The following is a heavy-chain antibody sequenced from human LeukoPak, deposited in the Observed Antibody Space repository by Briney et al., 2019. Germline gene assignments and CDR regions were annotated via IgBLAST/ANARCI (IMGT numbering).Heavy chain of an antibody. J-gene: IGHJ4*02. V-gene: IGHV3-33*01. CDR3: ARDGGGSSARPTHYYFDY. D-gene: IGHD6-6*01. Sequence: GGSLRLSCVASGFTFSTYGMHWVRQAPGKGLEWVALIWYDGSNTFYADSVKGRFTIPRDNSKNTLYLQMNSLRAEDTAVYYCARDGGGSSARPTHYYFDYWGQGTLVPVSS. CDR1: GFTFSTYG. CDR2: IWYDGSNT.